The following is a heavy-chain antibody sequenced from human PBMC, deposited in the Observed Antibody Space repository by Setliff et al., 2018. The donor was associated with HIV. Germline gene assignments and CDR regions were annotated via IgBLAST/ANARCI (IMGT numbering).Heavy chain of an antibody. Sequence: ASVKVSCKASGYTFTSYDINWVRQATGQGLEWMGWMNPSSGNTGYAQKFQGRVTMTRNTSISTAYMELSSLRSEDTAVYYCARALPRLYDAFDIWGQGTMVTVSS. CDR2: MNPSSGNT. CDR1: GYTFTSYD. CDR3: ARALPRLYDAFDI. J-gene: IGHJ3*02. V-gene: IGHV1-8*01.